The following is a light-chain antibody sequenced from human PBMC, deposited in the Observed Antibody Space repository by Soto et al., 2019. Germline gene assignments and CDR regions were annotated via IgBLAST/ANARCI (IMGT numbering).Light chain of an antibody. CDR2: AAS. Sequence: DIQMTQSPSSVSASVGDRVTITCRASQGISSWLAWYQQKPGKAPKLLIYAASSLQSGVPSRFSGSGSGTDFTLTIRSRQTEDFATYYCKQANRVLPGFTFGPGTTVDIK. V-gene: IGKV1-12*01. J-gene: IGKJ3*01. CDR1: QGISSW. CDR3: KQANRVLPGFT.